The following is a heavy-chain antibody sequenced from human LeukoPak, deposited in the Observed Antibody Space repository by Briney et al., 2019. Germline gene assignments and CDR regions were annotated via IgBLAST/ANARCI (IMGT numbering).Heavy chain of an antibody. CDR3: ARGRGSSWVNDYYYYMDV. V-gene: IGHV4-59*08. CDR2: IYYSGST. J-gene: IGHJ6*03. CDR1: GGSISSYY. D-gene: IGHD6-13*01. Sequence: SETLSLTCTVSGGSISSYYWSWIRQPPGKGLEWIGYIYYSGSTNYNPSLKSRVTISVDTSKNQFSLKLSSVTAADTAVYYCARGRGSSWVNDYYYYMDVWGKGTTVTVSS.